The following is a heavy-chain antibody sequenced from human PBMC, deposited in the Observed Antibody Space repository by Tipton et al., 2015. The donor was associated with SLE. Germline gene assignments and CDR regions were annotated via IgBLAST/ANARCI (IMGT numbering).Heavy chain of an antibody. CDR3: ARDLGSLWSRYGLDI. J-gene: IGHJ6*02. D-gene: IGHD2-21*01. CDR1: GGSFSSYS. Sequence: TLSLTCAVYGGSFSSYSWSWIRQPPGKGLEWIGRVYNSGTSRYNPSLKSRVVVAMDASKNQVSLKLRSVTAADTAVYYCARDLGSLWSRYGLDIWGQGTTVTVSS. CDR2: VYNSGTS. V-gene: IGHV4-59*10.